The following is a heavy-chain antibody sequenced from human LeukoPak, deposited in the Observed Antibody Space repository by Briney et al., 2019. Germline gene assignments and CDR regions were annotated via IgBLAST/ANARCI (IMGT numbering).Heavy chain of an antibody. D-gene: IGHD1-26*01. CDR3: AKDKAVSYYLFDY. CDR1: GFTFSSYA. CDR2: IRSDDGSK. V-gene: IGHV3-30*02. Sequence: PGRSLRLSCAASGFTFSSYALHWVRQAPGKGLEWVAFIRSDDGSKYYADSVKGRFTISRDNSKKLYLQMNSLRARDTAVYYCAKDKAVSYYLFDYWGQGTLVTVSS. J-gene: IGHJ4*02.